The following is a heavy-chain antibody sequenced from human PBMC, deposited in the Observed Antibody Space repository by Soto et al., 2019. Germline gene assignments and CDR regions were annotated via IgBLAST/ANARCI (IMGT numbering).Heavy chain of an antibody. J-gene: IGHJ4*02. V-gene: IGHV2-5*02. CDR3: AHLYLAASGTLYYFKH. CDR2: LYWVDDK. D-gene: IGHD6-13*01. Sequence: QITLKEYGPTLVKPTQTLTQTCTFSGFSFTTDGMGVGWIPQPPGKALELLALLYWVDDKRYSPFLKSRLIITKDGSSILVVLTLTTLHPANTPTYYCAHLYLAASGTLYYFKHGGQGTLVTVPS. CDR1: GFSFTTDGMG.